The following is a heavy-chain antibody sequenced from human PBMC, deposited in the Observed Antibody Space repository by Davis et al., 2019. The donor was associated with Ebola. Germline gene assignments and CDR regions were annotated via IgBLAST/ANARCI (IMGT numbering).Heavy chain of an antibody. V-gene: IGHV3-9*01. CDR2: ISWNSGRI. Sequence: SLKISCAASGFTFDDYAMHWVRQGPGKGLEWVSGISWNSGRIGYADSVKGRFTISRDNAKDSLYLQMNSLRTEDTAFYYCAKDFYGSGSYIDAWGQGTLVAVSS. CDR1: GFTFDDYA. CDR3: AKDFYGSGSYIDA. D-gene: IGHD3-10*01. J-gene: IGHJ5*02.